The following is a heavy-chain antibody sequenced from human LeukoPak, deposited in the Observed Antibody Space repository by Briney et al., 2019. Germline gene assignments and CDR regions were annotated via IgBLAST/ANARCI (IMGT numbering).Heavy chain of an antibody. CDR2: IIPIFGTA. D-gene: IGHD6-19*01. CDR1: GGTFSSYA. J-gene: IGHJ4*02. V-gene: IGHV1-69*05. CDR3: ARDEDDQWLVY. Sequence: SVKVSCMASGGTFSSYAISWVRQAPGQGLEWMGRIIPIFGTANYAQKFQGRVAITTDESTSTAYMELSSLRSEDTAVYYCARDEDDQWLVYWGQGTLVTVSS.